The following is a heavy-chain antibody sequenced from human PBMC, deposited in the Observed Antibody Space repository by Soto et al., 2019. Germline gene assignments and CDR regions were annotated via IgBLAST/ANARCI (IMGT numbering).Heavy chain of an antibody. V-gene: IGHV4-34*02. J-gene: IGHJ5*02. Sequence: QVHLQQWGAGLLKPSETLSLTCAVYGGSVNGYYWNWIRQPPGKGLEWIGEINHTGGTHYNPSLKNRVTMSVDTSKNQFSLRLSSVTAADTAIYYCATRITVFGLLIPPFDTWGQGTQVTVSS. D-gene: IGHD3-3*01. CDR2: INHTGGT. CDR3: ATRITVFGLLIPPFDT. CDR1: GGSVNGYY.